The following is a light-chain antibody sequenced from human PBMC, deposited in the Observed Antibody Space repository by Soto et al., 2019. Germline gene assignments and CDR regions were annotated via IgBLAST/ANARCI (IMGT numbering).Light chain of an antibody. J-gene: IGLJ2*01. CDR3: SSYTSSSTLVV. V-gene: IGLV2-14*01. CDR1: SSDVGSYKY. Sequence: QSALTQPASVSGSPGQSITISCTGTSSDVGSYKYVSWYQQHPGKAPKLMIYDVSNRPSGVSNRFSGSKSGNTASLTISGLQAEDEADYFCSSYTSSSTLVVFVGGTKLTVL. CDR2: DVS.